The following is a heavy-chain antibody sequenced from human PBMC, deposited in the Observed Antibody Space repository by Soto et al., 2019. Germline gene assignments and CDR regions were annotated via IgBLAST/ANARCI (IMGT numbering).Heavy chain of an antibody. J-gene: IGHJ4*02. CDR3: AKGGRQWLVTSDFNY. Sequence: ASVKVSCKASGYTFTSYAMHWVRQAPGQRLEWMGWINAGNGNKKYSQKFQGRVTITRDTSASTAYMELSSLRSEDTAVYYCAKGGRQWLVTSDFNYWGQGALVTVSS. CDR1: GYTFTSYA. V-gene: IGHV1-3*01. D-gene: IGHD6-19*01. CDR2: INAGNGNK.